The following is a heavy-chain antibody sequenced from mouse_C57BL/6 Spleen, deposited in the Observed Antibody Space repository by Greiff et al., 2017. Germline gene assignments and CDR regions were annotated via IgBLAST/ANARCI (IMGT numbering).Heavy chain of an antibody. Sequence: QVQLQQSGAELVKPGASVKLSCKASGYTFTSYWMHWVKQRPGQGLEWIGMIHPNSGSTNYNEKFKSKATLTVDKSSSTAYMQLSSLTSEDSAVYYCARNGGSSSYAMDYWGQGTSVTVSS. J-gene: IGHJ4*01. CDR3: ARNGGSSSYAMDY. V-gene: IGHV1-64*01. CDR1: GYTFTSYW. CDR2: IHPNSGST. D-gene: IGHD1-1*01.